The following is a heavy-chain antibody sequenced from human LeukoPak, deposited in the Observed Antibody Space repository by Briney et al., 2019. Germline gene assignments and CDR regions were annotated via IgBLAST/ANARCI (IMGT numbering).Heavy chain of an antibody. V-gene: IGHV1-46*01. D-gene: IGHD2-8*02. Sequence: ASVKVSCKASGYTFTNYYMHWVRQAPGQGLEWMGLINPTGTGTNYAQKFRGRVTLTRDTSTTTVYMELSSLRSEDTTVYYCAREESGGYFDYWGQGTPVTVSS. J-gene: IGHJ4*02. CDR3: AREESGGYFDY. CDR2: INPTGTGT. CDR1: GYTFTNYY.